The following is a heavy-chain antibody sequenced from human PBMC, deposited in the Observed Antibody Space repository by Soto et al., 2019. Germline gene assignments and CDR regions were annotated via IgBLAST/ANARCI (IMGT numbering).Heavy chain of an antibody. D-gene: IGHD1-26*01. V-gene: IGHV1-18*01. Sequence: QVQLVQSGVEVKKPGASVKVSCKASGYTFTTYGISWVRQAPGQGLEWMGWISPYDGDTNYADTLQGRVTLTTDTSTTTAYMELRSLRSDDTAMYYCARDHGGSYQADSFYPWGQGTLVIVSS. J-gene: IGHJ5*02. CDR3: ARDHGGSYQADSFYP. CDR1: GYTFTTYG. CDR2: ISPYDGDT.